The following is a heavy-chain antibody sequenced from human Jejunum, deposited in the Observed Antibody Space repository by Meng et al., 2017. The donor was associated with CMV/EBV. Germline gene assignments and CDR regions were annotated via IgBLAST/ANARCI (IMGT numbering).Heavy chain of an antibody. CDR3: ARIVAYGNAHYGMDV. J-gene: IGHJ6*02. D-gene: IGHD2-21*01. Sequence: GFTFSSYWMTWVRQAPGSWLKWVANVNQDGPETYYVDSVRGRFTISRDNAKNSLYLQMNNLRVEDTAVYSCARIVAYGNAHYGMDVWGQGTTVTVSS. V-gene: IGHV3-7*01. CDR2: VNQDGPET. CDR1: GFTFSSYW.